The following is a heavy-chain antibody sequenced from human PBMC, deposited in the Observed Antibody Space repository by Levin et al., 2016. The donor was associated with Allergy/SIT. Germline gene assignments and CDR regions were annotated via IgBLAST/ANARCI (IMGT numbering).Heavy chain of an antibody. CDR3: VRQGDGTCVSDGCLFHFDS. Sequence: SETLSLTCTVSGGSISNSNYFWGWIRQPPGKGLEWIGSMYKSGRTYYSPSLGGRLAMSVDPSKDQFSLEVISVIAADTAVYYCVRQGDGTCVSDGCLFHFDSWGQGILVAVSS. CDR2: MYKSGRT. J-gene: IGHJ4*02. V-gene: IGHV4-39*01. CDR1: GGSISNSNYF. D-gene: IGHD2-21*02.